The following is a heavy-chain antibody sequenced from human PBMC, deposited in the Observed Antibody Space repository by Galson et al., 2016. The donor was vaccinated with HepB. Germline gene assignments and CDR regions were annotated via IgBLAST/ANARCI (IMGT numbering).Heavy chain of an antibody. V-gene: IGHV3-23*01. J-gene: IGHJ4*02. CDR3: AKEGTGARITGGFEN. D-gene: IGHD1-20*01. Sequence: SLRLSCAAPGFNFNTYAMTWVRQAPGKGLEWVSTLSGGGTTTYYADSVKGRFTISRDTSKNTLYLQMSSLRADDTAVYYCAKEGTGARITGGFENWGQGTLVTVSS. CDR2: LSGGGTTT. CDR1: GFNFNTYA.